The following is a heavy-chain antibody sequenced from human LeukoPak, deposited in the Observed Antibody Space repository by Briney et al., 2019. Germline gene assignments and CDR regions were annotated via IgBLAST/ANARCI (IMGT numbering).Heavy chain of an antibody. CDR3: VKGSLWFGELSDAFDI. J-gene: IGHJ3*02. D-gene: IGHD3-10*01. Sequence: GGSLRLSCSASGFTFSSYAMYWVRQAPGKGLEYVSAISSNGGSTYYADSVKGRFTISRDNSKNTLYLQMSSLRAEDTAVYYCVKGSLWFGELSDAFDIWGQGTMVTVSS. V-gene: IGHV3-64D*06. CDR2: ISSNGGST. CDR1: GFTFSSYA.